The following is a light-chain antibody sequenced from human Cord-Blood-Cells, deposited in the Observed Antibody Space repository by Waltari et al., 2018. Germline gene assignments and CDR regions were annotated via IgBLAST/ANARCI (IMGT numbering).Light chain of an antibody. CDR2: DVS. Sequence: QSALTQPASVSGSPGQSITLSCTGPSSDVGGYNYVSWYQQPPGKAPKLMIYDVSNRPSGVSNRFSGSKSGNTASLTISGLQAEDEADYYCSSYTSSSTVFGGGTKLTVL. CDR1: SSDVGGYNY. CDR3: SSYTSSSTV. V-gene: IGLV2-14*01. J-gene: IGLJ3*02.